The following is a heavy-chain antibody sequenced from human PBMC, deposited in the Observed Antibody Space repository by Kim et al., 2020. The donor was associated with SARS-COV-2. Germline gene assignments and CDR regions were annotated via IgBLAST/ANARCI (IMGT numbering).Heavy chain of an antibody. Sequence: GGSLRLSCTASGFTFSSYAMTWFRLAPGKRLEWVSVISGKDTTTFYADSVKGRFIISRDNSKNTLYLQMNSLRAEDTAIYYCAKDSNHSGDSPGDYWGQG. V-gene: IGHV3-23*01. J-gene: IGHJ4*02. D-gene: IGHD2-15*01. CDR2: ISGKDTTT. CDR1: GFTFSSYA. CDR3: AKDSNHSGDSPGDY.